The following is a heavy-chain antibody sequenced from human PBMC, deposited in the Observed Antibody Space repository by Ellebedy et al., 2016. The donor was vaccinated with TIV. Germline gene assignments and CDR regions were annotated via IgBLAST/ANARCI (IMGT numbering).Heavy chain of an antibody. Sequence: GGSLRLSXEVSGFTVSNNFIMWVRQAPGKGLEWVSLIYSNGDTRYADSVKGRLFISRDNFRNTVNLQMNSLRVEDTAVYYCATRPGFAAGGTGHWGQGTLVAVSS. CDR2: IYSNGDT. V-gene: IGHV3-66*01. D-gene: IGHD6-13*01. CDR1: GFTVSNNF. CDR3: ATRPGFAAGGTGH. J-gene: IGHJ4*02.